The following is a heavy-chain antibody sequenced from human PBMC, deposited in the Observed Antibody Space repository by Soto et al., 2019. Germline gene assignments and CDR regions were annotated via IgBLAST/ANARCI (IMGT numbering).Heavy chain of an antibody. CDR2: INPKSGDT. D-gene: IGHD4-17*01. CDR3: GKKKYGDKIGWWLAP. CDR1: GYTFTDNH. V-gene: IGHV1-2*02. Sequence: ASVKVSCKASGYTFTDNHVHWLRRAPGQDFEWMGWINPKSGDTKYAQKFQGRVTMTRDTSIDTAYMEVTSLTSDDTATYYCGKKKYGDKIGWWLAPWGKGPLV. J-gene: IGHJ5*02.